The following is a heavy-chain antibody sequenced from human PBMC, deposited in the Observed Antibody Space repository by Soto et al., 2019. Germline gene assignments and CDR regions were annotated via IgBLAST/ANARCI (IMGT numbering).Heavy chain of an antibody. V-gene: IGHV1-69*13. Sequence: WASVKVSCKASGGTFSSYAISWVRQAPGQGLEWMGGIIPIFGTANYAQKFQGRVTITADESTSTAYMELSSLRSEDTAVYYCAREETYGSGTRGAFDIWGQGTMVTVSS. D-gene: IGHD3-10*01. J-gene: IGHJ3*02. CDR1: GGTFSSYA. CDR3: AREETYGSGTRGAFDI. CDR2: IIPIFGTA.